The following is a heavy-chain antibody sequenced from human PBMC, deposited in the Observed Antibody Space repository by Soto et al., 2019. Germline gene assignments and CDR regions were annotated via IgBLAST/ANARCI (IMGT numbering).Heavy chain of an antibody. V-gene: IGHV5-10-1*01. CDR2: IDPSDSYT. CDR3: ARHGIIRDTAMVDYYYYGMDV. D-gene: IGHD5-18*01. J-gene: IGHJ6*02. CDR1: GYSFTSYW. Sequence: PGESLKISCKGSGYSFTSYWISWVRQMPGKGLEWMGRIDPSDSYTNYSPSFQGHVTISADKSISTAYLQWSSLKASDTAMYYCARHGIIRDTAMVDYYYYGMDVWGQGTTVTVSS.